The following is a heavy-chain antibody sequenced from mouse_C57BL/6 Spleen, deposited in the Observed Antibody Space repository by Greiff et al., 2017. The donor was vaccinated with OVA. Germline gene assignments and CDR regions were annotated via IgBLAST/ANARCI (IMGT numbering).Heavy chain of an antibody. V-gene: IGHV1-63*01. CDR1: GYTFTNYW. D-gene: IGHD1-1*01. CDR2: IYPGGGYT. Sequence: QVTLKESGAELVRPGTSVKMSCKASGYTFTNYWIGWAKQRPGHGLEWIGDIYPGGGYTNYNEKFKGKATLTADKSSSTAYMQFSSLTSEDSAIYYCARYYGSREYYFDYWGQGTTLTVSS. CDR3: ARYYGSREYYFDY. J-gene: IGHJ2*01.